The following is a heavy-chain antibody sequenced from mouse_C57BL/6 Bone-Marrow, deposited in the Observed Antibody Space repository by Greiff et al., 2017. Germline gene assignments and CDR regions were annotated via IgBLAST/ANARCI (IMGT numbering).Heavy chain of an antibody. J-gene: IGHJ1*03. CDR1: GYTFTSYW. CDR2: IDPSDSYT. D-gene: IGHD1-1*01. Sequence: VQLQQPGAELVKPGASVKLSCKASGYTFTSYWMQWVKQRPGQGLEWIGEIDPSDSYTNYNQKFKGKATLTVDKSSSTAYLHLSSLTSEYSAFYYCSRDIITTVVATPYWSFDVWGTGTTLTVSS. CDR3: SRDIITTVVATPYWSFDV. V-gene: IGHV1-50*01.